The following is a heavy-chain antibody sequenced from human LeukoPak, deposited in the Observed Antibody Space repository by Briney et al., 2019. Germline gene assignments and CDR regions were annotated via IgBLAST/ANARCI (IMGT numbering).Heavy chain of an antibody. D-gene: IGHD3-22*01. Sequence: PGGSLRLSCAASGFTFSTYAMSWVRQAPGKGLEWVSAISGSGGSTYYADSVKGRFTIPRDNSKNTLYLQMNSLRAEDTAVYYCAKDIYYYDTSGYGSDYWGQGTLVTVSS. CDR3: AKDIYYYDTSGYGSDY. J-gene: IGHJ4*02. CDR1: GFTFSTYA. CDR2: ISGSGGST. V-gene: IGHV3-23*01.